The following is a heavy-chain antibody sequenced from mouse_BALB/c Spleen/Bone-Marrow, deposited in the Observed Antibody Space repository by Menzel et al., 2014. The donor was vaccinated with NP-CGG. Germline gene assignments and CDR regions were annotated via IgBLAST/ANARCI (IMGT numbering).Heavy chain of an antibody. J-gene: IGHJ2*01. Sequence: EVQLQESGPGLVKPSQTVSLTCTVTGISITTGNYRRSWIRQFPGNKLEWIGYIYYSGTITYNPSLTSRTTITRNTSXNQFFLEMNSLTAEDTATYYCARELYYFDYWGQGTTLTVSS. CDR2: IYYSGTI. V-gene: IGHV3-5*02. CDR3: ARELYYFDY. CDR1: GISITTGNYR.